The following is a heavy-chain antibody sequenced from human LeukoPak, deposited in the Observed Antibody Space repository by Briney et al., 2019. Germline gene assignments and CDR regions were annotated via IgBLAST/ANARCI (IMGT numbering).Heavy chain of an antibody. CDR2: INTNTGNP. V-gene: IGHV7-4-1*02. CDR1: GYTFTSYA. J-gene: IGHJ5*02. D-gene: IGHD3-10*01. Sequence: ASVKVSCKASGYTFTSYAMNWVRQAPGQGLEWMGWINTNTGNPTYAQGFTGRFVFSLDTSVSTAYLQISSLKAEDTAVYYCAREGGVRGVILSSWFDPWGQGTLVTVSS. CDR3: AREGGVRGVILSSWFDP.